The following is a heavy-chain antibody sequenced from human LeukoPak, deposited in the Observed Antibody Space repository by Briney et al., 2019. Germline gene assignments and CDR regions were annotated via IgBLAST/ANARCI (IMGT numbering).Heavy chain of an antibody. V-gene: IGHV3-7*03. J-gene: IGHJ2*01. CDR3: AELVVVTATQWYFDL. CDR2: IKQDGSEK. CDR1: GFTFSNYW. D-gene: IGHD2-15*01. Sequence: GGSLRLSCAASGFTFSNYWMGWLRQAPGKGLDWVANIKQDGSEKYYLDSGKGRFTISRDNAKNSLYLQMNSLRAEDTAVYYCAELVVVTATQWYFDLWGRGTLVTVSS.